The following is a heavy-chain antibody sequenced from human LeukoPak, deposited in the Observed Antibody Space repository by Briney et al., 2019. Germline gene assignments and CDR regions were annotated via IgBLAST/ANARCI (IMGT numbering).Heavy chain of an antibody. Sequence: PSETLSLTCTVSGGSISSYYWSWIRQPAGKGLEWIGRIYTSGSTNYNPSLKSRVTMSVDTSKNQFSLKLSSVTAADTAVYYCARDKGVRGVISYYYYMDVWGKGTRSPSP. D-gene: IGHD3-10*01. CDR1: GGSISSYY. J-gene: IGHJ6*03. CDR3: ARDKGVRGVISYYYYMDV. V-gene: IGHV4-4*07. CDR2: IYTSGST.